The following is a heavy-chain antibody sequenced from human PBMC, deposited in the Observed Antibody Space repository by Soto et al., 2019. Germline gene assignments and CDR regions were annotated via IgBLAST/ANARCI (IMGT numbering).Heavy chain of an antibody. CDR2: IYYSGST. D-gene: IGHD4-17*01. J-gene: IGHJ6*02. V-gene: IGHV4-39*01. CDR1: ESSIKGKSLD. Sequence: PSLTYRDCESSIKGKSLDRGGSRKPQEKGLEWIGSIYYSGSTYYNPSLKSRVTISVDTSKNQFSLKLSSVTAADTAVYYCARLLPDYGGNSIILSYYYYGMDVWGQGTTVPVFS. CDR3: ARLLPDYGGNSIILSYYYYGMDV.